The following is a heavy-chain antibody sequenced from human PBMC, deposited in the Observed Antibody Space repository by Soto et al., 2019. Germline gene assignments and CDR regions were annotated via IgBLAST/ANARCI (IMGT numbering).Heavy chain of an antibody. V-gene: IGHV1-69*01. CDR2: FIPIFDAA. Sequence: QVQLVQSGAEVKKPGSSVKVSCKASGGTFSNYAINWVRQAPGQGLEWMGGFIPIFDAANYAQNFRGRVTITADESTSTAYMELSGLRSEETAMYYCARKAESYGFDIWGQGTVVTVSS. CDR3: ARKAESYGFDI. J-gene: IGHJ3*02. CDR1: GGTFSNYA. D-gene: IGHD3-10*01.